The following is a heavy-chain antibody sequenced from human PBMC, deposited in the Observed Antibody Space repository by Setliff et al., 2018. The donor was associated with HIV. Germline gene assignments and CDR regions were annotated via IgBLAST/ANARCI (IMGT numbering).Heavy chain of an antibody. CDR1: GFTFSSYG. J-gene: IGHJ6*03. CDR2: IRYDGSNK. Sequence: GGSLRLSCAASGFTFSSYGMHWVRQAPGKGLEWVAFIRYDGSNKYYADSVKGRFTISRDNSKNTLYLQMNSLRAEDTAVYYCAKQGDTAMVTNYYYMDVWGKGTTVTVSS. CDR3: AKQGDTAMVTNYYYMDV. V-gene: IGHV3-30*02. D-gene: IGHD5-18*01.